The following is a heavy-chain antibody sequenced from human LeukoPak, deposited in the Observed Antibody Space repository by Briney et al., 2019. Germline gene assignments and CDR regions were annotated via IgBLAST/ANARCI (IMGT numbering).Heavy chain of an antibody. V-gene: IGHV3-21*01. D-gene: IGHD3-16*01. J-gene: IGHJ4*02. Sequence: GGSLRLSCAASGFTFSSYGMSWVRQAPGKGLEWVSSISCSSNYIYYADSVKGRFTISRDNAKNSLYLQMNSLRAEDTAVYYCATHSGGYWGQGTLVTVSS. CDR2: ISCSSNYI. CDR1: GFTFSSYG. CDR3: ATHSGGY.